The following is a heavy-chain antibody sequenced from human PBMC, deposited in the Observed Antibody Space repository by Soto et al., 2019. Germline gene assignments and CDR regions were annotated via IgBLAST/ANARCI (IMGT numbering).Heavy chain of an antibody. Sequence: GGALILSFAASGFTFSSYSMKWVRQAPGKGLEWVSYISSSSSTIYADSVKGRFTIFRDNAKNSVYLQMNSLRDEDTAVYYCAIILGGNSDYWGQGTPVTVS. CDR2: ISSSSSTI. D-gene: IGHD2-15*01. V-gene: IGHV3-48*02. J-gene: IGHJ4*02. CDR3: AIILGGNSDY. CDR1: GFTFSSYS.